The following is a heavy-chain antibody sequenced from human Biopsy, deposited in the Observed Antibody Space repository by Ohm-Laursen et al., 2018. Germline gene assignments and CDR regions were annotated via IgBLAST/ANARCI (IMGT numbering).Heavy chain of an antibody. Sequence: SQTLSLTCTVSGGSVSSGSHYWSWIRQPPGMGLEWIGFIYYNERTHYNPSLTSRLAISFDTSNNRISLQLRSVSVADTAVYYCVREPKTGTAEAWYFDLWGRGSPVTVPS. V-gene: IGHV4-61*03. D-gene: IGHD3-9*01. CDR1: GGSVSSGSHY. J-gene: IGHJ2*01. CDR3: VREPKTGTAEAWYFDL. CDR2: IYYNERT.